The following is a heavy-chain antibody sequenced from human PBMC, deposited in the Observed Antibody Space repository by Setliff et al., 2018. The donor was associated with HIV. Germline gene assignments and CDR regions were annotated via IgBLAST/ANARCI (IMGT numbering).Heavy chain of an antibody. CDR2: ISGTSGTM. V-gene: IGHV3-48*01. Sequence: PGGSLRLSCAASGFTFSTYSMNWVRQAPGKGLEWVSYISGTSGTMYYADSVKGRFTISRDNAKNTLYLQLNTLRAEDTAVYYCAKAGGGIVYFYYMDVWGEGTTVTVSS. CDR3: AKAGGGIVYFYYMDV. CDR1: GFTFSTYS. D-gene: IGHD3-16*02. J-gene: IGHJ6*03.